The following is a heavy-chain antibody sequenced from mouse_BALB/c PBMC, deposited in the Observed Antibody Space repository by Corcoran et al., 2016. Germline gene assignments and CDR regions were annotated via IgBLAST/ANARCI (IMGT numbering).Heavy chain of an antibody. J-gene: IGHJ3*01. D-gene: IGHD3-2*01. Sequence: EVQLQQSGPELVKPGASVKISCKASGYTFTDYNMHWVKQSHGKSLEWIGYIYPYNGGTGYNQKFKSKATLTVDNSSSTAYMELRSLTSEDSAVYYCARSPRQLGPAWFAYWGQGTLVTVSA. V-gene: IGHV1S29*02. CDR3: ARSPRQLGPAWFAY. CDR1: GYTFTDYN. CDR2: IYPYNGGT.